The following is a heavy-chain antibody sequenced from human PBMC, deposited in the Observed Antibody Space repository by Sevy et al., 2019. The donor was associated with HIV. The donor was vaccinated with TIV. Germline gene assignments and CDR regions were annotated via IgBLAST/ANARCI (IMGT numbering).Heavy chain of an antibody. J-gene: IGHJ6*03. Sequence: GGSLRLSCAAFGFAFSSYAMSWVRQAPGKGLEWVSGISGSSGSTYYADSVKGRFTISRDNSKNTLYLQMNSLRAEDTAVYYCAKGHGSSWYDSSYYYMDVWGKGTMVTVS. D-gene: IGHD6-13*01. CDR1: GFAFSSYA. CDR2: ISGSSGST. V-gene: IGHV3-23*01. CDR3: AKGHGSSWYDSSYYYMDV.